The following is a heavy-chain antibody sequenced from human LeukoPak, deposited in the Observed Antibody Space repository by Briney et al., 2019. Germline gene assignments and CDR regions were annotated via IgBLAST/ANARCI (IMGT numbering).Heavy chain of an antibody. D-gene: IGHD3-22*01. J-gene: IGHJ4*02. V-gene: IGHV3-7*01. CDR3: ARDWGAYYHFFDY. Sequence: GSLRLSCAASGFTFSSYWMSWVRQAPGKGLEWVANIKQDGSEKYYVDSVKGRFTISRDNAKNSLYLQMNSLRAEDTAVYYCARDWGAYYHFFDYWGQGTLVTVSS. CDR1: GFTFSSYW. CDR2: IKQDGSEK.